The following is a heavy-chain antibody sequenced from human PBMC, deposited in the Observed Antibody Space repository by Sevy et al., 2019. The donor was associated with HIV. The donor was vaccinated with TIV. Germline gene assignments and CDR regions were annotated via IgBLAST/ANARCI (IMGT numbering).Heavy chain of an antibody. Sequence: WETLSLTCTVSGGSISSSSYYWGWIRQPPGKGLEWIGRIYYSGSTYYNPSLKSRVTISVDTSKNQFSLKLSSVTAADTAVYYCARQAGYSSGPIIDWGQGTLVTVSS. J-gene: IGHJ4*02. V-gene: IGHV4-39*01. CDR3: ARQAGYSSGPIID. CDR1: GGSISSSSYY. D-gene: IGHD5-18*01. CDR2: IYYSGST.